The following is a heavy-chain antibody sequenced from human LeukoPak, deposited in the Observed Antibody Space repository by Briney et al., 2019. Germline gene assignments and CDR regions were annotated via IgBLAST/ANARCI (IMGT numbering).Heavy chain of an antibody. Sequence: SVKVSCKASGGTFSSYAISWVRQAPGQGLEWMGGIIPIFGIANYAQKFQGRVTITTDESTSTAYMELSSLRSEDTAVYYCAALKKYYYDSSGYAFDYWGQGTLVTVSS. CDR2: IIPIFGIA. V-gene: IGHV1-69*05. CDR3: AALKKYYYDSSGYAFDY. D-gene: IGHD3-22*01. CDR1: GGTFSSYA. J-gene: IGHJ4*02.